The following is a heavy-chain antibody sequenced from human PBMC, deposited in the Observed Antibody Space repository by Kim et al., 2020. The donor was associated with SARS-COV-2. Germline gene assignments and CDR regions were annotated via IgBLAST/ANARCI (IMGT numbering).Heavy chain of an antibody. J-gene: IGHJ6*02. D-gene: IGHD3-10*01. CDR1: GYTFTSYG. CDR3: ARRGVVRGVIVYYYGMDV. Sequence: ASVKVSCKASGYTFTSYGISWVRQAPGQGLEWMGWISAYNGNTNYAQKLQGRVTMTTDTSTSTAYMELRSLRSDDTAVYYCARRGVVRGVIVYYYGMDVWGQGTTVTVSS. CDR2: ISAYNGNT. V-gene: IGHV1-18*01.